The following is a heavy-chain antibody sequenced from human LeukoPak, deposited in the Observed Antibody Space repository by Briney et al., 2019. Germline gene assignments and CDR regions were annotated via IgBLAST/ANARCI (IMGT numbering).Heavy chain of an antibody. CDR3: ARGFYSPHY. CDR1: GGSISSDY. Sequence: SETLSLTCTVSGGSISSDYWSWIRQPPGKGLEWIGYIYYSGRTYYNPSLKSRITISVDTPKNQFSLKLSSVTAADTAVYYCARGFYSPHYWGQGTLVSVSS. D-gene: IGHD4-11*01. CDR2: IYYSGRT. V-gene: IGHV4-59*01. J-gene: IGHJ4*02.